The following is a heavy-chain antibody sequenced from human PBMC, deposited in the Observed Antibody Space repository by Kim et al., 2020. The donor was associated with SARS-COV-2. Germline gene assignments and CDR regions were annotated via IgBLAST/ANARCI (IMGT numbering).Heavy chain of an antibody. J-gene: IGHJ4*02. D-gene: IGHD6-13*01. V-gene: IGHV6-1*01. CDR3: ARDRPSIAAAGIAFDY. Sequence: SVKSRITINPDTAKNQFSLQLNSVTPEDTAVYYCARDRPSIAAAGIAFDYWGQGTLVTVSS.